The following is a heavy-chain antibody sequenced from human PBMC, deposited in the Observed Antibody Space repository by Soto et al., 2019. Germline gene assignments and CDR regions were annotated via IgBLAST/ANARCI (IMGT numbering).Heavy chain of an antibody. CDR3: AREVQDYGMDV. D-gene: IGHD1-1*01. J-gene: IGHJ6*02. V-gene: IGHV3-33*01. CDR2: IWYDGSNK. Sequence: QVQLVESGGGVVQPGRSLRLSCAASGFTFSSYGMHWVRQAPGKGLEWVAVIWYDGSNKYYADSVKGRFTISRDNSKNTLYLQMNRLRAEDTAVYYCAREVQDYGMDVWGQGTTVTVSS. CDR1: GFTFSSYG.